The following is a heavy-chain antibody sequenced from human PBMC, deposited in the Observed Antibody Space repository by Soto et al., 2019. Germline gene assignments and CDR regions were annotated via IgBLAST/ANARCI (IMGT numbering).Heavy chain of an antibody. CDR2: IIPIFGTA. CDR3: AREVQQRGWFEP. Sequence: SVKVSCKASGGTFSSYAISWVLQAPGQGLEWMGSIIPIFGTANYAQKFQGRVTITAGASTSTAYMELSSLRSVDTAVYYCAREVQQRGWFEPWGKGTLVTVSS. V-gene: IGHV1-69*13. J-gene: IGHJ5*02. D-gene: IGHD6-13*01. CDR1: GGTFSSYA.